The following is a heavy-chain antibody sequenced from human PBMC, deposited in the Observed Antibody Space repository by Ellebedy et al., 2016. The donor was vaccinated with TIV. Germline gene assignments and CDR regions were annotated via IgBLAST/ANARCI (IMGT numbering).Heavy chain of an antibody. D-gene: IGHD3-22*01. CDR3: ARGLQPDSSGYYYLPY. CDR2: INPSGGST. J-gene: IGHJ4*02. V-gene: IGHV1-46*01. Sequence: ASVKVSCXASGYTFTSYYMHWVRQAPGQGLEWMGIINPSGGSTSYAQKFQGRVTMTRDTSTSTVYMELSSLRSEDTAVYYCARGLQPDSSGYYYLPYWGQGTLVTVSS. CDR1: GYTFTSYY.